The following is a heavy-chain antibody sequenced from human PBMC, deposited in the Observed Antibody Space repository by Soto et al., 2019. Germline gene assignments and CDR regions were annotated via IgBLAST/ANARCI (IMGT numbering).Heavy chain of an antibody. CDR3: ARAVGIAVAGSWFDP. D-gene: IGHD6-19*01. V-gene: IGHV3-30-3*01. Sequence: LRLSCAASGFTFSSYAMHWVRQAPGKGLEWVAVISYDGSNKYYADSVKGRFTISRDNSKNTLYLQMNSLRAEDTAVYYCARAVGIAVAGSWFDPWGQGTLVTVSS. CDR2: ISYDGSNK. CDR1: GFTFSSYA. J-gene: IGHJ5*02.